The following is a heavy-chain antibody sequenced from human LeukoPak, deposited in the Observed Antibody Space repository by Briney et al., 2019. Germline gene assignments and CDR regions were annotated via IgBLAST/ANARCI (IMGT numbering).Heavy chain of an antibody. CDR3: ASLAGGYFFDH. CDR2: ISSSSSYI. D-gene: IGHD1-26*01. Sequence: SGGSLRLSCAASGFTFSSYSMNWVRQAPGKGLEWVSSISSSSSYIYYADSVKGRFTISRDNAKNSLYLQINSPRVEDTAVYYCASLAGGYFFDHWGQGTLVTVSS. CDR1: GFTFSSYS. J-gene: IGHJ4*02. V-gene: IGHV3-21*01.